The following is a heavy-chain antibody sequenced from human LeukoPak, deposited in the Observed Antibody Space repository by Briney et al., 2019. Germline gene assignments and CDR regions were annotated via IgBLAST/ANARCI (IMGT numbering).Heavy chain of an antibody. CDR3: ARHTTMVRGVILTYYFDY. CDR2: IYPGDSDT. CDR1: GYSFTSYW. J-gene: IGHJ4*02. V-gene: IGHV5-51*01. D-gene: IGHD3-10*01. Sequence: GESPKISCKGSGYSFTSYWIGWVRQMPGKGLEWMGIIYPGDSDTRYSPSFQGQVTISADKSISTAYLQWSSLKASDTAMYYCARHTTMVRGVILTYYFDYWGQGTLVTVSS.